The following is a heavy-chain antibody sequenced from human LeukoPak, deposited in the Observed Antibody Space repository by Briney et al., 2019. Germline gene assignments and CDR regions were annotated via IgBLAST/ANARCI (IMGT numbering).Heavy chain of an antibody. CDR2: ISNNGGGT. CDR3: AKGSSGYFVDL. CDR1: GFIFNNYG. V-gene: IGHV3-23*01. J-gene: IGHJ5*02. Sequence: GGSLRLSCAASGFIFNNYGLIWVRQAPGKGLEWVSAISNNGGGTNYADFVKGRFTISRDNPKNTLFLQMNSLRAEDTALYYCAKGSSGYFVDLWGQGTLVTVSS. D-gene: IGHD3-22*01.